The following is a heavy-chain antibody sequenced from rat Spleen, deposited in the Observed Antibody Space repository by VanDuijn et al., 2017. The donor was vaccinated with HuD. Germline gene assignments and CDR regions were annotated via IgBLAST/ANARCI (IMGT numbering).Heavy chain of an antibody. D-gene: IGHD5-1*01. CDR3: ASHWGRAYFDY. Sequence: EVQLVESGGGLVQPGRSLKLSCAASGFTFSDYAMAWVRQAPKKGLEWVATIIYGGSRTYYRDSVKGRFTISRNNAKSTLYLRMDSLRSEDTATYYCASHWGRAYFDYWGQGVMVAVSS. V-gene: IGHV5-17*01. CDR2: IIYGGSRT. CDR1: GFTFSDYA. J-gene: IGHJ2*01.